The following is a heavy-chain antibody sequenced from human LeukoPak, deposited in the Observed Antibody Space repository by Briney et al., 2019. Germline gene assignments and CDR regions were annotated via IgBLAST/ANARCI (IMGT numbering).Heavy chain of an antibody. D-gene: IGHD3-3*01. Sequence: GGSLRLSCEASGFTFSNYGMHWVRQAPGEGLEWAAFIRHDGSKIYYADSVKGRFTISRDNSKNTLYLQMNSLRAEDTAVYYCARALDFWSGYYVSWGQGTLVTVSS. CDR3: ARALDFWSGYYVS. CDR1: GFTFSNYG. CDR2: IRHDGSKI. V-gene: IGHV3-30*02. J-gene: IGHJ5*02.